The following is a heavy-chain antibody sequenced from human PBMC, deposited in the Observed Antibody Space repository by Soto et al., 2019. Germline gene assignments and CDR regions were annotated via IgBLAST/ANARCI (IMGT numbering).Heavy chain of an antibody. CDR1: GFSLSNTRMG. V-gene: IGHV2-26*01. CDR2: ISSNDEK. J-gene: IGHJ3*02. Sequence: QVTLKESGPVLVKPTETLTLTCTVSGFSLSNTRMGVSWIRQPPGKALEWLAHISSNDEKCYTTSLKSRLTISEDTSKSQLVLTMTNMDPVVTATYYCALGKPDAFYIWGQGTMVTVSS. CDR3: ALGKPDAFYI.